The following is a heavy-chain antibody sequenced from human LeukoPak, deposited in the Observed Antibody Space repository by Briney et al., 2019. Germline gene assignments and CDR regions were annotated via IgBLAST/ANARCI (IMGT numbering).Heavy chain of an antibody. CDR3: ARGGDILTGYYNIRAFDI. Sequence: GGSLSLSCAACGFTFSIYWMSWVRQAPGKGLEWVANIKQDGSEKYYVDSVKGRFTISRDNAKNSLYLQMNSLRAEDTAVYYCARGGDILTGYYNIRAFDIWGQGTMVTVSS. CDR1: GFTFSIYW. J-gene: IGHJ3*02. V-gene: IGHV3-7*03. CDR2: IKQDGSEK. D-gene: IGHD3-9*01.